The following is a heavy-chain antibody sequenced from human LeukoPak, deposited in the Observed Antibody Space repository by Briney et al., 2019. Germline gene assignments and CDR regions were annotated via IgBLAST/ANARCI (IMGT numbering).Heavy chain of an antibody. Sequence: ASVTVSCKASGYTFTGYYMHWVRQAPGQGLEWMGWINPNSGGTNYAQKFQGRVTMTRDTSISTAYMELSRLRSDDTAVYYCARVFSPDYDSSFSWFDPWGQGTLVTVSS. CDR1: GYTFTGYY. D-gene: IGHD3-22*01. CDR3: ARVFSPDYDSSFSWFDP. V-gene: IGHV1-2*02. J-gene: IGHJ5*02. CDR2: INPNSGGT.